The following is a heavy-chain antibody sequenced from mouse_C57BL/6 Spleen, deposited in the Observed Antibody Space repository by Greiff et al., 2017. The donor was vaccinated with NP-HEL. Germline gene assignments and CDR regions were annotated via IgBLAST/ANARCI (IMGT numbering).Heavy chain of an antibody. CDR2: IDPSDSYT. CDR1: GYTFTSYW. D-gene: IGHD1-1*01. CDR3: ARHYYGSGDY. V-gene: IGHV1-69*01. Sequence: QVQLQQPGAELVMPGASVKLSCKASGYTFTSYWMHWVKQRPGQGLEWIGEIDPSDSYTNYNQKFKGKSTLTVDKSSSTAYMQLSSLTSEDSAVYYCARHYYGSGDYWGQGTTLTVSS. J-gene: IGHJ2*01.